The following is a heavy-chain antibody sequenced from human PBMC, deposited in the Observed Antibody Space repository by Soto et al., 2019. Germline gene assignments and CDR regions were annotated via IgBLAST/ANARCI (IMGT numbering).Heavy chain of an antibody. V-gene: IGHV5-51*01. J-gene: IGHJ6*02. CDR3: PARGAGYNEGCYYGVDV. Sequence: PGESLKISCKGSGYDFSNYWIGWLRQKPGKGLEWMGIIYPGDPDPRYSPSFQGQVTISADKSISTAYLQWGSLKASDTAKYYCPARGAGYNEGCYYGVDVWGQGTPVTVSS. CDR1: GYDFSNYW. D-gene: IGHD5-12*01. CDR2: IYPGDPDP.